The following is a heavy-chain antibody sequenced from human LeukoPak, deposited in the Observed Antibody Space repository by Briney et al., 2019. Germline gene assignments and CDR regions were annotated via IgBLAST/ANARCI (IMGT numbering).Heavy chain of an antibody. V-gene: IGHV4-59*01. D-gene: IGHD2-2*01. J-gene: IGHJ6*04. CDR3: ARYCSSTSCYLNGMDV. CDR2: IYYSGST. CDR1: GGSISSYY. Sequence: SETLSLTCTVSGGSISSYYWSWIRQPPGKGLGWIGYIYYSGSTNYNPSLKSRVTISVDTSKNQFSLKLSPVTAADTAVYYCARYCSSTSCYLNGMDVWGKGTTVTVSS.